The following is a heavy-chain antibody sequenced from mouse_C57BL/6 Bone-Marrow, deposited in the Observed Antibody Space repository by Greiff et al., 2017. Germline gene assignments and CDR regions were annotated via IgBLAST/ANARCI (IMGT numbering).Heavy chain of an antibody. CDR1: GYTFTSYW. CDR3: ARWHWDEGGFDY. D-gene: IGHD4-1*01. Sequence: VQLQQPGTELVKPGASVKLSCKASGYTFTSYWMHWVKQRPGQGLEWIGNINPSNGGTYYNEKFKSKATLTVDKSSSTAYMQLSSLTSEDSAVYYCARWHWDEGGFDYWGQGTTLTVSS. V-gene: IGHV1-53*01. J-gene: IGHJ2*01. CDR2: INPSNGGT.